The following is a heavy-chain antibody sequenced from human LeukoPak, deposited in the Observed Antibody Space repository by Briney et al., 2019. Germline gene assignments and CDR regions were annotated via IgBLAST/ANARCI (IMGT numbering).Heavy chain of an antibody. V-gene: IGHV5-51*01. D-gene: IGHD1-26*01. CDR2: IYPADSET. J-gene: IGHJ6*02. Sequence: GESLKISCKGSGYSFTSYWIGWVRQMPGKGLEWMGIIYPADSETKSSPSFQGQVTFSADKSINTAYLQWTSLKASDTAMYYCASSPRGATDYYGMDVWGQGTTVTVSS. CDR3: ASSPRGATDYYGMDV. CDR1: GYSFTSYW.